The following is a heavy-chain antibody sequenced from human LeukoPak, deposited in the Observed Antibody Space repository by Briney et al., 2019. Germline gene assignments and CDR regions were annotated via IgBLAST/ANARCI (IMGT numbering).Heavy chain of an antibody. D-gene: IGHD2-15*01. CDR3: AILQGHCSGGSCYGYGMDV. CDR2: INPNSGGT. Sequence: GASVKVSCKASGGTFSSYALSWVRQAPGQGLEWMGWINPNSGGTNYAQKFQGRVTMTRDTSISTAYMELSRLRSDDTAVYYCAILQGHCSGGSCYGYGMDVWGQGTTVTVSS. CDR1: GGTFSSYA. J-gene: IGHJ6*02. V-gene: IGHV1-2*02.